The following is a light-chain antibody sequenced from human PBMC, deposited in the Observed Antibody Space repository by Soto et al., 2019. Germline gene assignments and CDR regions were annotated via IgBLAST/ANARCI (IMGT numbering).Light chain of an antibody. J-gene: IGLJ3*02. V-gene: IGLV4-60*02. CDR2: LEGSGNY. CDR3: ETWDRNSHGV. Sequence: QPVLTQSSSASASLGSSVKLTCTLSSGHITYIIAWLQQQPGKAPRYLMMLEGSGNYNNGSGVPDRFSGASSGADRYLTRSNLQVEDEADYYGETWDRNSHGVFGGGTKRTVL. CDR1: SGHITYI.